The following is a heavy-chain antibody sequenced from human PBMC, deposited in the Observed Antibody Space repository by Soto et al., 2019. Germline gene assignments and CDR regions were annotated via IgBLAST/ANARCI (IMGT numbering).Heavy chain of an antibody. V-gene: IGHV1-69*12. CDR1: GGTFSSYA. D-gene: IGHD3-16*01. Sequence: QVQLVQSGAEVKKPGSSVKVSCKASGGTFSSYAIDWVRQAPGQGLEWMGGIIPIFGTADYAQKFQGRVTVTADESTSPADMELSSLRSEDTAVYYCARGQTGGGWGYYFDGWGQGTLVTVSS. CDR2: IIPIFGTA. CDR3: ARGQTGGGWGYYFDG. J-gene: IGHJ4*02.